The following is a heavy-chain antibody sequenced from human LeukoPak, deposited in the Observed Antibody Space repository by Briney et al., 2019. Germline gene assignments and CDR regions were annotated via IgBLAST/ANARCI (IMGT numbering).Heavy chain of an antibody. J-gene: IGHJ4*02. V-gene: IGHV3-66*01. CDR1: GFTVSSNY. CDR3: ARGSMVRGVPADY. Sequence: GGSLRLSCAASGFTVSSNYMSWVRQAPGKGLGWVSVIYSGGSTYYADSVKGRFTISRDNSKNTLYLQMNSLRAEDTAVYYCARGSMVRGVPADYWGQGTLVTVSS. D-gene: IGHD3-10*01. CDR2: IYSGGST.